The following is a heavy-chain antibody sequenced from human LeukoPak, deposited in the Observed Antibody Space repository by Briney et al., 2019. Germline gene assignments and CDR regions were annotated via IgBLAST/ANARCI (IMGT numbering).Heavy chain of an antibody. CDR2: ISHIGGYT. J-gene: IGHJ4*02. D-gene: IGHD5-12*01. Sequence: GGSLRLSCAASGLTFDDYYMSWIRQAPGKGLEWVSYISHIGGYTAYADSVKGRFTISGDNTKNSLYLQMNSLRAEDTAVYYCASHGGHDFFDHWGQGSLVTVSS. V-gene: IGHV3-11*06. CDR3: ASHGGHDFFDH. CDR1: GLTFDDYY.